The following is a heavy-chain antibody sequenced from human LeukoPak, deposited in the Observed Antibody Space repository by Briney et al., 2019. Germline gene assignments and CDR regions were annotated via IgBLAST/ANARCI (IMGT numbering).Heavy chain of an antibody. D-gene: IGHD3-10*01. J-gene: IGHJ4*02. CDR2: IVSDGRST. Sequence: PGGSLRLSCAASGFTFSRYWMQWVRQAPGEGLVWVSHIVSDGRSTTYADSVKGRFTTSRDNAKNTLYLQMNSLRADDTAVYYCVRDNYGVDYWGQGTLVTVSS. CDR3: VRDNYGVDY. V-gene: IGHV3-74*03. CDR1: GFTFSRYW.